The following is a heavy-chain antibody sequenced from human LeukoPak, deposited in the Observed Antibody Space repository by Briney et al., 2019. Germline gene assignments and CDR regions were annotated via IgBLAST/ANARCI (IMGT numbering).Heavy chain of an antibody. CDR1: GYXFISYY. Sequence: ASVKVSCKASGYXFISYYMHWVRQAPGQGLQWMGIINPSGGSTSYAQKFQGRVTMTRDTSTSTVYMELSSLRSEDTAVYYCARDSKRGFDPWGQGTVVTVSS. J-gene: IGHJ5*02. CDR2: INPSGGST. D-gene: IGHD5-24*01. V-gene: IGHV1-46*01. CDR3: ARDSKRGFDP.